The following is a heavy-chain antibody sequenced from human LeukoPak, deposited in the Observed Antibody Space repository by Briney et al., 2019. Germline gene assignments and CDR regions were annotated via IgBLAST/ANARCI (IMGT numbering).Heavy chain of an antibody. CDR1: GYTFTSYD. V-gene: IGHV1-8*01. J-gene: IGHJ5*02. CDR2: MNPNSGNT. CDR3: ARGVGGYSYGLGAYWFDP. Sequence: GASVKVSCNASGYTFTSYDINWVRQATGQGLEWMGWMNPNSGNTGYAQKFQGRVTMTRNTSISTAYMELSSLRSEDTAVYYCARGVGGYSYGLGAYWFDPWGQGTLVTVSS. D-gene: IGHD5-18*01.